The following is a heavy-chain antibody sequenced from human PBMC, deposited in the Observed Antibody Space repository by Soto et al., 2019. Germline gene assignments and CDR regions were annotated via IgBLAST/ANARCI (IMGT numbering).Heavy chain of an antibody. D-gene: IGHD7-27*01. CDR3: ARATNWENWYFDL. CDR2: INSDGSST. J-gene: IGHJ2*01. V-gene: IGHV3-74*01. CDR1: GFTFISYW. Sequence: EVQLVESGGGLVQPGGSLRLSCAASGFTFISYWMHWVRQAPGKGLVWVSRINSDGSSTSYADTVRGRFTISRDNAKNTLYLQMNSLRAEDTAVYYCARATNWENWYFDLWVRGTLVTVSS.